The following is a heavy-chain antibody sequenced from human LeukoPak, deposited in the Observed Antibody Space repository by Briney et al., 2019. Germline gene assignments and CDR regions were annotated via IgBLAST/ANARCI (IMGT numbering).Heavy chain of an antibody. CDR3: ARHLQLSAFDI. J-gene: IGHJ3*02. CDR2: IIPIFGTA. Sequence: ASVKVSCKASGYTFTGYYMHWVRQAPGQGLEWMGGIIPIFGTANYAQKFQGRVTITTDESTSTAYMELSSLRSEDTAVYYCARHLQLSAFDIWGQGTMVTVSS. V-gene: IGHV1-69*05. CDR1: GYTFTGYY. D-gene: IGHD6-13*01.